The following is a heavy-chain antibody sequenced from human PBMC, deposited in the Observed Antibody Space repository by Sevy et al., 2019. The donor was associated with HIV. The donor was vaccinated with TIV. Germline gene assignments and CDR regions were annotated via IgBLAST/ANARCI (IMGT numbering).Heavy chain of an antibody. Sequence: GSLRLSCAASGFTFSGSAMHWVRQASGKGLEWVGRIRSKANSYATAYAASVKGRFTISRDDSKNTAYLQMNSLKTEDTAVYYCTRLTGQFLDAFDIWGQGTMVTVSS. CDR1: GFTFSGSA. D-gene: IGHD3-3*01. J-gene: IGHJ3*02. CDR2: IRSKANSYAT. V-gene: IGHV3-73*01. CDR3: TRLTGQFLDAFDI.